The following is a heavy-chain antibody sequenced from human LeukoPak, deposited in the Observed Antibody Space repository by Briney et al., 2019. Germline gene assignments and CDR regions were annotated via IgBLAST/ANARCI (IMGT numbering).Heavy chain of an antibody. J-gene: IGHJ4*02. D-gene: IGHD5-18*01. CDR3: ARSGYSYGSFDY. CDR2: IYCSGST. V-gene: IGHV4-59*01. CDR1: GGSISSYY. Sequence: SETLSLTCTVSGGSISSYYWSWIRQPPGKGLEWIGYIYCSGSTNYNPSLKSRVTISVDTSKNQFSLKLSSVTAADTAVYYCARSGYSYGSFDYWGQGTLVTVSS.